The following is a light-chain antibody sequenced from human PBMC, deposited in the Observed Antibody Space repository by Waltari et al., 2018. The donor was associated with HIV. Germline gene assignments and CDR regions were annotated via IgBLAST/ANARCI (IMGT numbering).Light chain of an antibody. Sequence: QSALTQPPSASGSPGQSVTVSCSGTSSDIGGYDYVSWYQSHPGKAPKLILYEVTKRPSGGPDRFSGSKSGNTASLAVSGLQADDEAYYYCASYAGRNNQVIFGGGTKLTVL. J-gene: IGLJ2*01. CDR3: ASYAGRNNQVI. CDR2: EVT. CDR1: SSDIGGYDY. V-gene: IGLV2-8*01.